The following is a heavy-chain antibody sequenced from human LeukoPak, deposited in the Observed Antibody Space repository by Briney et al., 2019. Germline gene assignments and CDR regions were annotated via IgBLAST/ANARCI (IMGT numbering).Heavy chain of an antibody. V-gene: IGHV3-48*04. J-gene: IGHJ4*02. CDR3: ARSPVRAPWDC. D-gene: IGHD4-17*01. Sequence: GGSLRLSCAASGFTFSSYSMNWVRQAPGKGLEWVSYISSSSSTIYYADSVKGRFTISRDNAKNSLYLQMNSLRAEDTAVYYCARSPVRAPWDCWGQGTLVTVSS. CDR1: GFTFSSYS. CDR2: ISSSSSTI.